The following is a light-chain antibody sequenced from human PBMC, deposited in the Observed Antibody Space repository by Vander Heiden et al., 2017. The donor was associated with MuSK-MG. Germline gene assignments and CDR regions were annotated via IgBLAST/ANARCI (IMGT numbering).Light chain of an antibody. CDR2: GPS. CDR3: QHTYSVPPWT. J-gene: IGKJ1*01. Sequence: DIQMAQFPSSLSASVGDRGTISCRPSQVIRTNLTWYQMKPGKAPKLLIYGPSTWQTGFPSRFSGSGPGTDLTLTISSLQPEDFATYYCQHTYSVPPWTFGQGTKVEI. CDR1: QVIRTN. V-gene: IGKV1-39*01.